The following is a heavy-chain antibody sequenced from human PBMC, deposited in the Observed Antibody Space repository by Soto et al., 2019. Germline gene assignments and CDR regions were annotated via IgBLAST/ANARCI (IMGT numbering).Heavy chain of an antibody. CDR2: ISAYNGNT. V-gene: IGHV1-18*01. CDR1: GYTFTSYG. D-gene: IGHD3-9*01. Sequence: QVQLVQSGAEVKKPGASVKVSCKASGYTFTSYGISWVRQAPGQGLEWMGWISAYNGNTNYAQKLQGRVTMTTDTSASTAYMELRSLRSDDTAVYYFARGYYDILTGYYNNWFDPWGQGTLVTVSS. CDR3: ARGYYDILTGYYNNWFDP. J-gene: IGHJ5*02.